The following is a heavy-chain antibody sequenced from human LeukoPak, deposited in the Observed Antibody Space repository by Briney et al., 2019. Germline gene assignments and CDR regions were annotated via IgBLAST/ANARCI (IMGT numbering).Heavy chain of an antibody. Sequence: ASVKVSCTASGYTFTGYYMHWVRQAPGQGLELLGWVSAANNPEYSQKFQGRVVITRDASATTSYLELNSLRSEDTAVYYCAMSVEMPPIPSFDYWGQGTLVTVSS. CDR3: AMSVEMPPIPSFDY. CDR2: VSAANNP. D-gene: IGHD5-24*01. CDR1: GYTFTGYY. J-gene: IGHJ4*02. V-gene: IGHV1-3*01.